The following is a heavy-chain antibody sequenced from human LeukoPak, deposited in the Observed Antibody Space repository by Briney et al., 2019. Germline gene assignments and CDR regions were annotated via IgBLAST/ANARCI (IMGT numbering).Heavy chain of an antibody. Sequence: ASVRVSCKASGYTFTSYYMHWVRQAPGQGLEWMGIINPSGGSTSYAQKFQGRVTMTRDTSTSTVYMELSRLRSDDTAVYYCARVGELLRTGAFDIWGQGTMVTVSS. CDR2: INPSGGST. CDR3: ARVGELLRTGAFDI. D-gene: IGHD1-26*01. CDR1: GYTFTSYY. J-gene: IGHJ3*02. V-gene: IGHV1-46*01.